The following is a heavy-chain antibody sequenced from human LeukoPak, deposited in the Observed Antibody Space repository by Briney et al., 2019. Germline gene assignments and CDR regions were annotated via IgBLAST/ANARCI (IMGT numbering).Heavy chain of an antibody. Sequence: PGGSLRLSCAASGFTFSSYAMHWVRQAPGKGLEWVAVISYDGSNKYYADSVKGRFTISRDNSKNTLYLQMNSLRAEDTAVYYCARSPAAGKYYYYYMDVWGKGTTVTVSS. CDR1: GFTFSSYA. V-gene: IGHV3-30*04. CDR3: ARSPAAGKYYYYYMDV. D-gene: IGHD6-13*01. CDR2: ISYDGSNK. J-gene: IGHJ6*03.